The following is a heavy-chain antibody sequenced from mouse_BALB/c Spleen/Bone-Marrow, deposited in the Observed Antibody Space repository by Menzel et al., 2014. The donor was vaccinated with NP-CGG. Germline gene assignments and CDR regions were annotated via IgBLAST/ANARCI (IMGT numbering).Heavy chain of an antibody. CDR3: ARSIYDGYSEAMDY. D-gene: IGHD2-3*01. CDR1: GYAFTNYL. Sequence: VQLQQSGAELVRPGTSVKVSCKASGYAFTNYLIEWVKLRPGLGLEWIGVNNPGSGGTNYNEKFKGKATLTADKSSSTVYMQLSSLTSDDSAVYFCARSIYDGYSEAMDYWGQGTSVTVSS. V-gene: IGHV1-54*03. CDR2: NNPGSGGT. J-gene: IGHJ4*01.